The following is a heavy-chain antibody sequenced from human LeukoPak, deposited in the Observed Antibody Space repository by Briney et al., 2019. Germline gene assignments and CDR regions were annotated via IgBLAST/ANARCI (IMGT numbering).Heavy chain of an antibody. V-gene: IGHV1-18*01. J-gene: IGHJ6*02. CDR2: ISAYNGNT. Sequence: ASVKVSCKASGYTFTSYGISWVRQAPGQGLEWMGWISAYNGNTNYAQKLQGRVTMTTDTSTSTAYMELRSLSSDDTAVYYCARDKDRPQPGTGYYPHYYYYGMDVWGQGTTVTVSS. CDR3: ARDKDRPQPGTGYYPHYYYYGMDV. CDR1: GYTFTSYG. D-gene: IGHD3/OR15-3a*01.